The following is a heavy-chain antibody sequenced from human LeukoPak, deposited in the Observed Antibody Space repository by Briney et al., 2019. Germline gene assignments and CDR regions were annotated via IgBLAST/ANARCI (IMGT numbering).Heavy chain of an antibody. CDR1: GYSISSGYY. CDR3: ARGGSPTLRWFDP. D-gene: IGHD2-15*01. Sequence: SETLSLTCTVSGYSISSGYYWSWIRQPPGKGLEWIGEINHSGSTNYNPSLKSRITISVDTSKNQFSLKLSSVTAADTAVYYCARGGSPTLRWFDPWGQGTLVTVSS. V-gene: IGHV4-38-2*02. CDR2: INHSGST. J-gene: IGHJ5*02.